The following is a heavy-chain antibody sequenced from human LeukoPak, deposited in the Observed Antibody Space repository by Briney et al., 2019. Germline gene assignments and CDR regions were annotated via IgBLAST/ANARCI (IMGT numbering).Heavy chain of an antibody. CDR2: ISYDGSNK. Sequence: GGSLRLSCAASGFTFSSYAMHWVRQAPGKGLEWVAVISYDGSNKYYADSVKGRFTISRDNSKNTLYLQMNSLRAEDTAVYYCARDRVLRYFDWFLDYWGQGTLVTVSP. V-gene: IGHV3-30*04. CDR1: GFTFSSYA. D-gene: IGHD3-9*01. CDR3: ARDRVLRYFDWFLDY. J-gene: IGHJ4*02.